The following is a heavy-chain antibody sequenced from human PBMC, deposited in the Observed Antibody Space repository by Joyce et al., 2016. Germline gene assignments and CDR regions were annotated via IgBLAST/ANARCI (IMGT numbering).Heavy chain of an antibody. V-gene: IGHV3-30*18. CDR2: ISFDGNKK. J-gene: IGHJ4*02. Sequence: QVQLVEAGGGVVQPGKSLRLSCTVSGFTFSSYSMHWVRQAPGTGLEWVAVISFDGNKKYYSDSVRVRFTISRDNSMNTLYLQMNSLGAEDTAVYYCAKDFRYYLGSRSYSPDYWGQGTLVTVSS. CDR3: AKDFRYYLGSRSYSPDY. CDR1: GFTFSSYS. D-gene: IGHD3-10*01.